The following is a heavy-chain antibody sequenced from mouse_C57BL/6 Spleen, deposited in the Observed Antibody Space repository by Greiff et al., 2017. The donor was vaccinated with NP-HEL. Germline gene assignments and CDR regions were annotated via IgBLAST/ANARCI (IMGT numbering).Heavy chain of an antibody. CDR2: IDPSDSYT. J-gene: IGHJ3*01. Sequence: QVQLQQPGAELVMPGASVKLSCKASGYTFTSYWMHWVKQRPGQGLEWIGEIDPSDSYTNYNQKFKGKSTLPVDKSSSTAYMQLSSLTSEDSAVYYCARDYGSSYERFAYWGQGTLVTVSA. CDR3: ARDYGSSYERFAY. CDR1: GYTFTSYW. V-gene: IGHV1-69*01. D-gene: IGHD1-1*01.